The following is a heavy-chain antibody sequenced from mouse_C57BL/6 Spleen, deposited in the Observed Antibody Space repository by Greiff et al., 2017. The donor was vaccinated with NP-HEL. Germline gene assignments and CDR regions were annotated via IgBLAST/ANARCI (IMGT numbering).Heavy chain of an antibody. D-gene: IGHD1-1*01. Sequence: VQLQESGAELVRPGTSVKVSCKASGYAFTNYLIEWVKQRPGQGLEWIGVINPGSGGTNYNEKFKGKATLTADKSSSTAYMQLSSLTSEDSAVYFCARMTTVVGAMDYWGQGTSVTVSS. CDR1: GYAFTNYL. CDR3: ARMTTVVGAMDY. J-gene: IGHJ4*01. V-gene: IGHV1-54*01. CDR2: INPGSGGT.